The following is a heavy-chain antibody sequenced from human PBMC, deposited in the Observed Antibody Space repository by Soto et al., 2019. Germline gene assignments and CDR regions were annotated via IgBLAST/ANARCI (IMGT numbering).Heavy chain of an antibody. J-gene: IGHJ4*02. D-gene: IGHD6-13*01. CDR2: IYHSGST. CDR1: GGSISSSNW. CDR3: ARGVAAAYRLGYAFDY. V-gene: IGHV4-4*02. Sequence: PSETLSLTCAVSGGSISSSNWWSWVRQPPGKGLEWIGEIYHSGSTNYNPSLKSRVTISVGKSKNQFSLKLSSVTAADTAVYYCARGVAAAYRLGYAFDYWGQGTLVTVSS.